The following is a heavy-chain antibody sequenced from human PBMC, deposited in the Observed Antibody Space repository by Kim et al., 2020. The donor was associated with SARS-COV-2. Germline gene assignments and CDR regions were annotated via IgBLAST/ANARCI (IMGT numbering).Heavy chain of an antibody. CDR3: ARDRGIAAAGSWGAVWFDP. V-gene: IGHV4-59*01. Sequence: SETLSLTCTVSGGSISSYYWSWIRQPPGKGLEWIGYIYYSGSTNYNPSLKSRVTISVDTSKNQFSLKLSSVTAADTAVYYCARDRGIAAAGSWGAVWFDP. CDR1: GGSISSYY. J-gene: IGHJ5*02. CDR2: IYYSGST. D-gene: IGHD6-13*01.